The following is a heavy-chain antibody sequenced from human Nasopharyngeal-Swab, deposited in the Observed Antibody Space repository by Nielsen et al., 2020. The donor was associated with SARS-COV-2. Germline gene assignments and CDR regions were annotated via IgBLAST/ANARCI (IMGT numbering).Heavy chain of an antibody. V-gene: IGHV3-23*03. CDR3: AKGFGPYVTAADY. CDR1: GFTFSGYS. CDR2: VYSGGSGI. D-gene: IGHD2-21*02. J-gene: IGHJ4*02. Sequence: GGSLRLSCAASGFTFSGYSMSWVRQAPGKGLEWVSRVYSGGSGIRYADSVRGRFTISRDDSKNTVYLQMNGLRAEDTALYYCAKGFGPYVTAADYWGQGTLVTVSS.